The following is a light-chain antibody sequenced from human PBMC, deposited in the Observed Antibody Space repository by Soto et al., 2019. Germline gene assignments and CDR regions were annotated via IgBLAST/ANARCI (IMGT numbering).Light chain of an antibody. Sequence: DLQMTQSPSSLSASVGDRVTIPCRASQSISSYLNWYQQKPGKAPKLLIYASSRLQSGVPSRFSGSGSGTDFTLTISSLQPEDVATYYCQQSYSSPPTFGQGTKLEIK. CDR2: ASS. CDR3: QQSYSSPPT. CDR1: QSISSY. J-gene: IGKJ2*01. V-gene: IGKV1-39*01.